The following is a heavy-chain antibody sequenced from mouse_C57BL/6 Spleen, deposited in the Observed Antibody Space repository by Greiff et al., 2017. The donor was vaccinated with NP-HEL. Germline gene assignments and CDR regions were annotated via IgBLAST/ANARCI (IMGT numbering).Heavy chain of an antibody. V-gene: IGHV1-15*01. CDR2: IDPETGGT. Sequence: QVHVKQSGAELVRPGASVTLSCKASGYTFTDYEMHWVKQTPVHGLEWIGAIDPETGGTAYNQKFKGKAILTADKSSSTAYMELRSLTSEDSAVYYCTRRDYDYGYFDVWGTGTTVTVSS. CDR1: GYTFTDYE. J-gene: IGHJ1*03. D-gene: IGHD2-4*01. CDR3: TRRDYDYGYFDV.